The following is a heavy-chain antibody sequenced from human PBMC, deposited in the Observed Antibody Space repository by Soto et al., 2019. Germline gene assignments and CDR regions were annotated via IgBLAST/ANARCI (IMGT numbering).Heavy chain of an antibody. D-gene: IGHD3-10*01. CDR3: ASGASEVLLWFGELSSFDY. CDR2: INAGNGNT. J-gene: IGHJ4*02. Sequence: ASVKVSCKASGYTFTSYAMHWVRQAPGQRLEWMGWINAGNGNTKYSQKSQGRVTITRDTSASTAYMELSSLRSEDTAVYYCASGASEVLLWFGELSSFDYWGQGTLVTVSS. CDR1: GYTFTSYA. V-gene: IGHV1-3*01.